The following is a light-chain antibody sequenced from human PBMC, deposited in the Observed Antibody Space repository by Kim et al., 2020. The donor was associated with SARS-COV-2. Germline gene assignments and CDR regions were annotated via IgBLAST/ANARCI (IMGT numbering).Light chain of an antibody. CDR1: QSVSSN. V-gene: IGKV3-15*01. Sequence: SPGERATLSCRASQSVSSNLAWYQQKPGQAPRLLIYGASTRATGIPARFSGSGSGTEFTLTISSLQSEDFAVYYCQQYNTWPPWTFGQGTKVDIK. CDR2: GAS. J-gene: IGKJ1*01. CDR3: QQYNTWPPWT.